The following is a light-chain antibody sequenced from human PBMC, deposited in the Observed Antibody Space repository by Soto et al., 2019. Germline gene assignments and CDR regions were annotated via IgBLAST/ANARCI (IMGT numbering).Light chain of an antibody. CDR2: DAS. V-gene: IGKV3-11*01. CDR3: QQRSSWPLT. J-gene: IGKJ4*01. Sequence: EIVLTQSPATLSLSPGERATLSCRASQTVSSYFAWYQQKAGQTPRPLIYDASNRAPGIPARFSGSGSGTDFTLTISSLEPEDFAVYYCQQRSSWPLTFGGGTKVDIK. CDR1: QTVSSY.